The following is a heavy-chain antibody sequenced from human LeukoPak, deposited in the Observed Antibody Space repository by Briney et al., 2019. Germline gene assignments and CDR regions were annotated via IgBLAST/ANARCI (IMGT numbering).Heavy chain of an antibody. D-gene: IGHD3-22*01. CDR2: ISGSGGST. Sequence: GGSLRLSCAASGFTFSSYAMSWARQAPGKGLEWVSAISGSGGSTYYADSVKGRFTISRDNSKNTLYLQMNSLRAEDTAVYYCAKDSSYYYDSSGYFDYWGQGTLVTVSS. CDR3: AKDSSYYYDSSGYFDY. V-gene: IGHV3-23*01. J-gene: IGHJ4*02. CDR1: GFTFSSYA.